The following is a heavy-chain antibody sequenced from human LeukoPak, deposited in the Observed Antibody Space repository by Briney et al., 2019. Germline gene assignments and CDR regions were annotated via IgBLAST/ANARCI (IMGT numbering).Heavy chain of an antibody. J-gene: IGHJ4*02. CDR2: ISGSGVGR. V-gene: IGHV3-23*01. Sequence: PGGSLRLSCAASGFTFSSYGMSWVRQAPGKGLEWVSAISGSGVGRYYADSMKGRFTISRDNSKNTLYLQMNSLRAEDTAVYYCAKSKGSGSPRNFDYWGQGTLVTVSS. CDR1: GFTFSSYG. CDR3: AKSKGSGSPRNFDY. D-gene: IGHD3-10*01.